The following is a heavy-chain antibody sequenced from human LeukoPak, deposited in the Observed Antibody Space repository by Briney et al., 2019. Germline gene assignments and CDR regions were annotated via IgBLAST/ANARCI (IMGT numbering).Heavy chain of an antibody. Sequence: GGSLRLSCAASGFTFSSYAMSWVRQAPGKGLEWVSAISGSGGSTYYADSVKGRFTISRDNSKNTLYLQRNSLRAEDTAVYYCAKVGYGDYSPPLFDYWGQGTLVTVSS. CDR3: AKVGYGDYSPPLFDY. V-gene: IGHV3-23*01. CDR1: GFTFSSYA. D-gene: IGHD4-17*01. CDR2: ISGSGGST. J-gene: IGHJ4*02.